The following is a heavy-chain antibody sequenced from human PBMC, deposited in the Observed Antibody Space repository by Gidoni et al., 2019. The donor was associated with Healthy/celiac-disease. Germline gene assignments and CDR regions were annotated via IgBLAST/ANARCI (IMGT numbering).Heavy chain of an antibody. Sequence: QVQLVESGGGVVQPGRSLRLSCAASGFTFSSYGMHWVRQAPGKGLEWVAVIWYDGSNKYYADSVKGRFTISRDNSKNTLYLQMNSLRAEDTAVYYCAREFNYYDSSGSMGFWYYYYYGMDVWGQGTTVTVSS. V-gene: IGHV3-33*01. CDR2: IWYDGSNK. CDR3: AREFNYYDSSGSMGFWYYYYYGMDV. J-gene: IGHJ6*02. D-gene: IGHD3-22*01. CDR1: GFTFSSYG.